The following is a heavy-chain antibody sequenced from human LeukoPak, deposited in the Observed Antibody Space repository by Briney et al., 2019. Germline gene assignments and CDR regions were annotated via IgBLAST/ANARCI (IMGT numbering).Heavy chain of an antibody. J-gene: IGHJ4*02. Sequence: SVKVSCKASGVTFSRYAISWVRQAPGQGLEWMGGVLPMSGTANYAQKFQGRVTITADESTNTANMELRSLRPEDTALYYCASVGYRVGQTERINDFWGQGTLVTVSS. V-gene: IGHV1-69*13. CDR3: ASVGYRVGQTERINDF. D-gene: IGHD3-16*02. CDR2: VLPMSGTA. CDR1: GVTFSRYA.